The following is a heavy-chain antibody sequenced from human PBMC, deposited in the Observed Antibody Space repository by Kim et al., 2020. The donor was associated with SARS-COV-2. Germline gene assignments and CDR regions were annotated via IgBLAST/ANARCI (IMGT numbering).Heavy chain of an antibody. Sequence: SETLSLTCTVSGGSISSSSYYWGWIRQPPGKGLEWIGSINYSGSTYYNPSLKSRVTISVDTSKNQFSLKLSSVTAAGTAVYYCARQGRYYDILPGYSTTNWVDPWGDGTLVTVSS. CDR3: ARQGRYYDILPGYSTTNWVDP. V-gene: IGHV4-39*01. CDR1: GGSISSSSYY. CDR2: INYSGST. J-gene: IGHJ5*02. D-gene: IGHD3-9*01.